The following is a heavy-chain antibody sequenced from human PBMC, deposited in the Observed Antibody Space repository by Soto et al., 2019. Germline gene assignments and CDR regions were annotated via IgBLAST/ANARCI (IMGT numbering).Heavy chain of an antibody. Sequence: GGSLRLSCAASGFTFGSYAMNWVRQAPGKGLEWVSGISDSGGSTYYADSVKGRFIISRDNSKNTLYLQMSSLRAEDTAIYYCAKDGFRGVNYYYGMDVWGQGTTVTVSS. CDR1: GFTFGSYA. V-gene: IGHV3-23*01. D-gene: IGHD3-10*01. J-gene: IGHJ6*02. CDR3: AKDGFRGVNYYYGMDV. CDR2: ISDSGGST.